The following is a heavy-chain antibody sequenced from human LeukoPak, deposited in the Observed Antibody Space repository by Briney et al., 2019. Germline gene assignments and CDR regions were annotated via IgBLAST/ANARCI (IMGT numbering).Heavy chain of an antibody. CDR1: GFTFSSHW. CDR3: AREINKWFDP. V-gene: IGHV3-74*03. Sequence: LPGGSLRLSCTASGFTFSSHWMHWFRQAPGKGLVWVSRISPEGSTTKNADSVKGRFTISRDNARSTLFLQLNSLRAEDTAVYYCAREINKWFDPWGQGTLVTVSS. CDR2: ISPEGSTT. J-gene: IGHJ5*02.